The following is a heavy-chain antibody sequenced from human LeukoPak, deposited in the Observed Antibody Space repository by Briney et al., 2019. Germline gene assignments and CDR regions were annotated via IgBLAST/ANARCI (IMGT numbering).Heavy chain of an antibody. CDR1: GYTFTGYY. CDR3: ARDQGVLWFGESNWFDP. V-gene: IGHV1-2*02. CDR2: INPNSGGT. Sequence: ASVKVSCKASGYTFTGYYMHWVRQAPGQGLEWMGWINPNSGGTNYAQKFQGRVTMTRDTSISTAYMELSRLRSDDTAVYYCARDQGVLWFGESNWFDPWGQGTLVTVSS. D-gene: IGHD3-10*01. J-gene: IGHJ5*02.